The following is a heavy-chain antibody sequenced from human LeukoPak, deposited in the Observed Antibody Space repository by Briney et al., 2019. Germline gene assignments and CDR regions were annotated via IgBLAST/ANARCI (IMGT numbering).Heavy chain of an antibody. CDR2: ISGSGEST. V-gene: IGHV3-23*01. D-gene: IGHD3-10*02. CDR3: AELGITMIGGV. Sequence: PGGSLRLSCAASGFTFSSYAMNWVRQAPGKGLEWVSGISGSGESTYHEDSVKGRFTISRDNSKSTLYLQMNSLRAEDTAVYYCAELGITMIGGVWGKGTTVTISS. J-gene: IGHJ6*04. CDR1: GFTFSSYA.